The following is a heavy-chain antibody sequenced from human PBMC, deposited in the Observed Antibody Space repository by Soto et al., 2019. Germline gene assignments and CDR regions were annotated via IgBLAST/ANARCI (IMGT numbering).Heavy chain of an antibody. J-gene: IGHJ5*02. Sequence: GGSLRLSCAACGFTFSDAWMSWVRQAPGKGLDWVGRIKSKSDGGTTEYAAPVRGRFTISRDDSKNTLYLQMNSLKTEDTAVYYCTTDLWRIAVVVGSTGYFNPWGQGTPVTVSS. V-gene: IGHV3-15*01. D-gene: IGHD2-15*01. CDR3: TTDLWRIAVVVGSTGYFNP. CDR2: IKSKSDGGTT. CDR1: GFTFSDAW.